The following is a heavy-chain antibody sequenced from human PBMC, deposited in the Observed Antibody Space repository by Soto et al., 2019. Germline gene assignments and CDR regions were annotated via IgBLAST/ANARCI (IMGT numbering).Heavy chain of an antibody. CDR2: VYHSGTT. J-gene: IGHJ4*02. D-gene: IGHD2-15*01. V-gene: IGHV4-39*01. Sequence: SETLSLTCTVSGGSINNGDYFWGWIRQPPGKGLEWIGSVYHSGTTNYNPSLKSRVTISVDTSKNQFSLNLRSVTAADTAVYYCAKVVVGAPRHPDFDSWGQGTLVTSPQ. CDR3: AKVVVGAPRHPDFDS. CDR1: GGSINNGDYF.